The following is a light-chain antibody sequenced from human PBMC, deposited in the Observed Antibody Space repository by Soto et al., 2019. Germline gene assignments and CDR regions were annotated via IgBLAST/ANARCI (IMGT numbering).Light chain of an antibody. V-gene: IGKV3-15*01. CDR3: QQYYETPWT. J-gene: IGKJ1*01. CDR1: QSVSSN. Sequence: EVVLTQSPATLSVSQGERATLSCRASQSVSSNLAWYQQKPGQAPRLLIYGASTRATGIPARFSGSGSGTDFTLTISSLQTEDVAVYYCQQYYETPWTFGQVTKVDI. CDR2: GAS.